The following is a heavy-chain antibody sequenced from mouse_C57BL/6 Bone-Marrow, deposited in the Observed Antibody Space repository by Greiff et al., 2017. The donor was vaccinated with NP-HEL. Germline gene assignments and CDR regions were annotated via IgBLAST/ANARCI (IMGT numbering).Heavy chain of an antibody. Sequence: DVKLVESGGGLVQPGGSLKLSCAASGFTFSDYYMYWVRQTPEKRLEWVAYISNGGGSTYYPDTVKGRFTISRDNAKNTLYLQMSRLKSEDTAMYYCARHYYWVDYWGQGTSVTVSS. D-gene: IGHD1-1*02. V-gene: IGHV5-12*01. CDR3: ARHYYWVDY. J-gene: IGHJ4*01. CDR1: GFTFSDYY. CDR2: ISNGGGST.